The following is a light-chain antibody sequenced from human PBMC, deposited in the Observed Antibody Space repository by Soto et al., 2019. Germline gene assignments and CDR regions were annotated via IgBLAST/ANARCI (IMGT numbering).Light chain of an antibody. CDR2: AAS. Sequence: EIVLTQSPGTLSLSPGERATLSCRASHSVSSTYFAWYQQKPGQAPRLLIYAASSRETGIPDTFSGSGSGTDFTLTISRVEPEDSAVYYCQQYETSPYTFGQGTKLEIK. CDR1: HSVSSTY. CDR3: QQYETSPYT. J-gene: IGKJ2*01. V-gene: IGKV3-20*01.